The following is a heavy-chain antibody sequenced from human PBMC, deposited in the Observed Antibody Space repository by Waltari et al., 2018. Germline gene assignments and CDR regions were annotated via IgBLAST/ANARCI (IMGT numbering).Heavy chain of an antibody. J-gene: IGHJ6*03. CDR1: GFTFSDYC. CDR3: ARTGGRYYYYYYMDV. CDR2: IKQDGSGK. D-gene: IGHD2-15*01. V-gene: IGHV3-7*01. Sequence: EVQLVESGGGLVRPGGSMRLSCAACGFTFSDYCISWLPQGKGKGLEWVANIKQDGSGKYYVDSVKGRFTISRDNAKNSLYLQMNSLRAEDTAVYYCARTGGRYYYYYYMDVWGKGTTVTVSS.